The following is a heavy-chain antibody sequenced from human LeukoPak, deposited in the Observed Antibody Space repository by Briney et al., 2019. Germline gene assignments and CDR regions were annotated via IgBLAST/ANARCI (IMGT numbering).Heavy chain of an antibody. CDR2: INRDGSST. V-gene: IGHV3-74*01. Sequence: GGSLRLSCAASGFTFSSYWTHWVRQAPGKGLVWVSRINRDGSSTSYADSVKGRFTISTDNAKNTPYLQMNSLRAEDTAVYYCARVPPSYYYDSSGYYRSNDAFDIWGQGTMVTVSS. CDR3: ARVPPSYYYDSSGYYRSNDAFDI. CDR1: GFTFSSYW. J-gene: IGHJ3*02. D-gene: IGHD3-22*01.